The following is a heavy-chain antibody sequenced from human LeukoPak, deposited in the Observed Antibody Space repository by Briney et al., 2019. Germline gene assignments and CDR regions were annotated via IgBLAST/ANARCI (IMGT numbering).Heavy chain of an antibody. V-gene: IGHV3-23*01. J-gene: IGHJ5*02. CDR1: GFTFNIYA. CDR2: MCGSAGCT. CDR3: ARDRPNYHETNGHYYNRDGDH. Sequence: GGSLRLSCAASGFTFNIYAMSWVRLAPGKGLEWVASMCGSAGCTFYADSVKGRFTISRDNSKDTLYLQTNSLRAEDTAIYYCARDRPNYHETNGHYYNRDGDHWGQGTLVTVSS. D-gene: IGHD1-14*01.